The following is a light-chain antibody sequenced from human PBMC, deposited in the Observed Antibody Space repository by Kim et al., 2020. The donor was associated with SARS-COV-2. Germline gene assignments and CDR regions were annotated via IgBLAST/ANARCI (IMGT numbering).Light chain of an antibody. V-gene: IGKV1-17*03. Sequence: DVQMTQSPSAMSASVGDSVTITCRASQAIGNYLVWFQQKPGKGPKRLIYAASTLESGVPSRFSGSGSGTEFTLTISSLQPEDSATYFCLQHNFYPLTFGGGTKVDIK. CDR2: AAS. CDR1: QAIGNY. CDR3: LQHNFYPLT. J-gene: IGKJ4*01.